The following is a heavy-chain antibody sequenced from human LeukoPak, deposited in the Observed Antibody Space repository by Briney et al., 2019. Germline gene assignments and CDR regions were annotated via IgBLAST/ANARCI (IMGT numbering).Heavy chain of an antibody. D-gene: IGHD3-22*01. CDR1: GYTFTSYG. CDR2: ISAYNGNT. Sequence: ASVKVSCKASGYTFTSYGIGWVRQAPGQGLEWMGWISAYNGNTNYAQKLQGRVTMTTDTSTSTAYMELRSLRSDDTAVYYCARDSARYYYDSSGYPYNWFDPWGQGTLVTVSS. V-gene: IGHV1-18*01. CDR3: ARDSARYYYDSSGYPYNWFDP. J-gene: IGHJ5*02.